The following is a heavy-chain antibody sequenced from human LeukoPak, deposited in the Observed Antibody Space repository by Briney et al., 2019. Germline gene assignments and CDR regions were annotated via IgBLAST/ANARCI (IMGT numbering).Heavy chain of an antibody. Sequence: GGSLRLSCAASGFTFSSYSMNWVRQAPGKGLEWVSYISSSSSTIYYADSVKGRFTISRENAKNSLYLQMNSLRDEDTGVYYCARDTTPWLQALYYCYGMDVWGQGTTVTVSS. CDR1: GFTFSSYS. CDR2: ISSSSSTI. V-gene: IGHV3-48*02. D-gene: IGHD6-19*01. J-gene: IGHJ6*02. CDR3: ARDTTPWLQALYYCYGMDV.